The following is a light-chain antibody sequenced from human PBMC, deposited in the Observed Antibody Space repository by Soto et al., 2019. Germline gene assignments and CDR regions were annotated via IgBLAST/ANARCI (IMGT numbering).Light chain of an antibody. CDR3: GAWDDSLNGWV. Sequence: QSALTQPASVSGSPGQSITISCTGTSSDVGGYNFVSWYQQHPGKAPKLMIYEVSKRPSGVSNRFSGSKSGNTASLAISGLQSEDEADYYCGAWDDSLNGWVFGGGTKLTVL. J-gene: IGLJ3*02. V-gene: IGLV2-14*01. CDR2: EVS. CDR1: SSDVGGYNF.